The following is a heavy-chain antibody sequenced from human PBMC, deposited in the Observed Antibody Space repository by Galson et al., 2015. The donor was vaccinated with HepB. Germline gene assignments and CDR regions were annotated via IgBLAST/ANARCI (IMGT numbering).Heavy chain of an antibody. D-gene: IGHD6-13*01. Sequence: SLRLSCAASGFTFSSYAMHWVRQAPGKGLEWVAVISYDGSNKYYADSVKGRFTISRDNSKNTLYLQMNSLRAEDTAVYYCARAGDSNSWYHHNWFDPWGQGTLVTVSS. CDR1: GFTFSSYA. CDR3: ARAGDSNSWYHHNWFDP. CDR2: ISYDGSNK. J-gene: IGHJ5*02. V-gene: IGHV3-30-3*01.